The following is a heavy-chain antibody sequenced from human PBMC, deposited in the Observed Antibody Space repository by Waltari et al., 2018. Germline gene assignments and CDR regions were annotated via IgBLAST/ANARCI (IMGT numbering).Heavy chain of an antibody. CDR3: ARDSDIVVVPAAISWFDP. CDR2: INPNSGGT. Sequence: QVQLVQSGAEVKKPGASVKVSCKASGYTFTGYYMHWVRQAPGQGLEWMGWINPNSGGTNYAQKFQGRVTMTRDTSISTAYMELSRLRSDDTAVYYCARDSDIVVVPAAISWFDPWGQGTLVTVSS. D-gene: IGHD2-2*02. V-gene: IGHV1-2*02. CDR1: GYTFTGYY. J-gene: IGHJ5*02.